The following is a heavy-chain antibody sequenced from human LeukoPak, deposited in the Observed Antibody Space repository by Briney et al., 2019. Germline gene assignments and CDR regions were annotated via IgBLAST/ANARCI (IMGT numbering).Heavy chain of an antibody. J-gene: IGHJ4*02. V-gene: IGHV4-34*01. D-gene: IGHD6-19*01. CDR2: INHSGST. Sequence: SETLSLTCAVYGGSFSGYYWSWIRQPPGKGLEWIGEINHSGSTNYNPSLKSQVTISVDTSKNQFSLKLSSVTAADTAVYYCARFYTAILGSGWYLNWGQGTLVTVSS. CDR1: GGSFSGYY. CDR3: ARFYTAILGSGWYLN.